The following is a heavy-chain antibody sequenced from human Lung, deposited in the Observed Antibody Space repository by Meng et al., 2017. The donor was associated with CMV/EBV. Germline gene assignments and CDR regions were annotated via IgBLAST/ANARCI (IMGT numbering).Heavy chain of an antibody. V-gene: IGHV3-30*02. D-gene: IGHD6-6*01. CDR1: GFTFRTYG. Sequence: GESLKISCVTSGFTFRTYGMHWVRQAPGKGLEWVAFTRYDESEKFYADSVKGRFTISRDNSKNTLYLEMNSLRGEDTAMYYCAKELYSSFFYGMDVWGQGXTVTVSS. J-gene: IGHJ6*02. CDR2: TRYDESEK. CDR3: AKELYSSFFYGMDV.